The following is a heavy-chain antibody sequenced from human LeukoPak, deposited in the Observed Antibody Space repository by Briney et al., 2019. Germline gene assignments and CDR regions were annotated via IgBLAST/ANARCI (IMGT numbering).Heavy chain of an antibody. CDR3: ARPGGIVLMATRWYFDL. CDR2: ISSSNTYI. D-gene: IGHD2-8*01. V-gene: IGHV3-21*01. CDR1: GFSLGSFA. Sequence: RPGGSLRLSCVASGFSLGSFAMAWVRQGPGKGLEWVSSISSSNTYIKYADSVTGRFTVTRDNANNSLFLQMNSLRAEDTAVYYCARPGGIVLMATRWYFDLWGRGTLVTVSS. J-gene: IGHJ2*01.